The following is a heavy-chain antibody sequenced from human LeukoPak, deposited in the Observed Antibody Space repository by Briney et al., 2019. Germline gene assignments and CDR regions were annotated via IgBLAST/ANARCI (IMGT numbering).Heavy chain of an antibody. CDR1: GGSISSSSYY. D-gene: IGHD6-13*01. CDR3: ARHLNNSSLYPNDAFDI. Sequence: SETLSLTCTVSGGSISSSSYYWGWLRQPPGKGLEWIVSIYYSGSTYYNPSPKSRVTISVKTSKNQFSLKLSSVTAAGTAVYYSARHLNNSSLYPNDAFDIWGQGTMVTVSS. CDR2: IYYSGST. J-gene: IGHJ3*02. V-gene: IGHV4-39*01.